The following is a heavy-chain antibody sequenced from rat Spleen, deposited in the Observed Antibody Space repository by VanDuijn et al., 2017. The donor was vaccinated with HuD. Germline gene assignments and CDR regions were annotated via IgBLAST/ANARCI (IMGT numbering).Heavy chain of an antibody. V-gene: IGHV5-22*01. CDR1: GFTFSDYY. D-gene: IGHD1-9*01. CDR2: ISYEGSST. J-gene: IGHJ4*01. Sequence: EVQLVESGGGLVQPGRSLKLSCAASGFTFSDYYMAWVRQAPKKGLEWVASISYEGSSTYYGDSVKGRFTISRDNAKSTLYLQMNSLRSEDTATYYCARPTMAITGVMDAWGQGASVTVSS. CDR3: ARPTMAITGVMDA.